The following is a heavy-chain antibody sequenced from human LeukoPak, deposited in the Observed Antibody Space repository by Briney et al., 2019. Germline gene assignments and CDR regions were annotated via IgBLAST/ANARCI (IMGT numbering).Heavy chain of an antibody. V-gene: IGHV3-74*01. J-gene: IGHJ4*02. Sequence: GGSLRLSCAASRFTFSSYWMHWVRQAPGKGLVGVSHINSDGRRTTYADSVKGRFTISRDNAKNSLYLQMNSLRAEDTALYYCAKDILALAVAGTWAFDYWGQGTLVTVSS. CDR3: AKDILALAVAGTWAFDY. D-gene: IGHD6-19*01. CDR1: RFTFSSYW. CDR2: INSDGRRT.